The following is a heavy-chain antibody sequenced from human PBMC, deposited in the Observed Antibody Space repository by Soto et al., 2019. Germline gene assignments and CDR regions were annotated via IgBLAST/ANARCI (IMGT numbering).Heavy chain of an antibody. V-gene: IGHV3-74*01. J-gene: IGHJ4*02. CDR3: GRDATVVLGIIDS. CDR1: GFTFSDYW. CDR2: INSDGSST. Sequence: EVQLVESGGGLVQPGGPLRLSCAASGFTFSDYWMHWVRQAPGKGLVWVSRINSDGSSTSYADSVKGRFTISRDNAKNTLYLQMNSLRAEDTAVYYCGRDATVVLGIIDSWGPQNLVTFSS. D-gene: IGHD3-10*01.